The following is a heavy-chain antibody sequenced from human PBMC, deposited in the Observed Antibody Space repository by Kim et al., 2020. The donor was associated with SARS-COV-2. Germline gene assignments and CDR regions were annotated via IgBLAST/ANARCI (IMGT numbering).Heavy chain of an antibody. CDR1: GGSLTTNY. CDR3: ARQQTRYRGWWYFDH. Sequence: SETLSLTCTVSGGSLTTNYWSWIRLAPGKGLEWIGYIDDGGVTNYNPSLKSRVTLSVDRPKNQFSLKLSSVTAADTARYFCARQQTRYRGWWYFDHWGPGALVSVSS. J-gene: IGHJ2*01. V-gene: IGHV4-59*13. CDR2: IDDGGVT. D-gene: IGHD5-12*01.